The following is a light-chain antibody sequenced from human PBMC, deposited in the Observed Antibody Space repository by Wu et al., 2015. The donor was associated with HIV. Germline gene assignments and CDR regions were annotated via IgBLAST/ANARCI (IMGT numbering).Light chain of an antibody. V-gene: IGKV3-11*01. J-gene: IGKJ4*01. CDR1: QNIGTY. CDR3: HQRSDWPPLT. Sequence: EIVLTQSPDILSLSPGDRATLSCRASQNIGTYLAWYQQKPGQAPRLLIYDASKRVTGIPARFSGSGSGTDFTLIISSLEPEDFAVYYCHQRSDWPPLTFGGGPRWRSN. CDR2: DAS.